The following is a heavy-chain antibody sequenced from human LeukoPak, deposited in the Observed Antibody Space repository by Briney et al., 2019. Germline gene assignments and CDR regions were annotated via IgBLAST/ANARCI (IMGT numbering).Heavy chain of an antibody. J-gene: IGHJ4*02. V-gene: IGHV5-51*01. Sequence: GESLKISCKGSGYRFTNYWIGWVRQMPGKGLEWMGLIYPDDSDTRYSPSFQGPVTISADKSISTAYLQWSSLKALDTAMYYCAIGGDSTTSCYRCFDYWGQGTLVTVSS. CDR2: IYPDDSDT. CDR1: GYRFTNYW. CDR3: AIGGDSTTSCYRCFDY. D-gene: IGHD2-2*02.